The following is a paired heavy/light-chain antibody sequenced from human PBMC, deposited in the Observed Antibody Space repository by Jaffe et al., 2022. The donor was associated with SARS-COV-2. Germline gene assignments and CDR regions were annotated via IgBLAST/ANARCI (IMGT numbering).Light chain of an antibody. CDR3: YSTDSSGDHRV. CDR2: EDS. Sequence: SYELTQPPSVSVSPGQTARITCSGDALPKKYAYWYQQKSGQAPVLVIYEDSKRPSGIPERFSGSSSGTMATLTISGAQVEDEADYYCYSTDSSGDHRVFGGGTKLTVL. V-gene: IGLV3-10*01. CDR1: ALPKKY. J-gene: IGLJ2*01.
Heavy chain of an antibody. D-gene: IGHD2-2*01. CDR3: ARKYCSSTSCSQWDDAFDI. CDR1: GDSISSYY. J-gene: IGHJ3*02. V-gene: IGHV4-59*01. Sequence: QVQLQESGPGLVKPSETLSLTCTVSGDSISSYYWSWIRQPPGKGLEWIGYIYYSGSTNYNPSLKSRVTISVDTSKNQFSLKLSSVTAADTAVYYCARKYCSSTSCSQWDDAFDIWGQGTMVTVSS. CDR2: IYYSGST.